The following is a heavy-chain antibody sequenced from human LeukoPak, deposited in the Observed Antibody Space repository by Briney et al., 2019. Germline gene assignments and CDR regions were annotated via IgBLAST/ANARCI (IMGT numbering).Heavy chain of an antibody. D-gene: IGHD3-22*01. CDR1: GFTFISYS. V-gene: IGHV3-21*01. Sequence: GGSLRLSCAASGFTFISYSMNWVRQAPGKGLEWVSSISSSSSYIYYADSVKGRFTISRDNAKNSLYLQMNSLRAEDTAVYYCARDKGYYDSSGQYLVFGFDYWRQGTLVTVSS. CDR2: ISSSSSYI. J-gene: IGHJ4*02. CDR3: ARDKGYYDSSGQYLVFGFDY.